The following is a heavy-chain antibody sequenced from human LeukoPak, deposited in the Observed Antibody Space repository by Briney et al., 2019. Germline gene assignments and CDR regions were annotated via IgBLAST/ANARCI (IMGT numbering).Heavy chain of an antibody. CDR2: INPNSGGT. Sequence: GASVKVSCKASGGTFSSYAISWVRQAPGQGLEWMGWINPNSGGTNYAQKFQGRVTMTRDTSISTAYMELSRLRSDDTAVYYCARENWFDPWGQGTLVTVSS. J-gene: IGHJ5*02. V-gene: IGHV1-2*02. CDR3: ARENWFDP. CDR1: GGTFSSYA.